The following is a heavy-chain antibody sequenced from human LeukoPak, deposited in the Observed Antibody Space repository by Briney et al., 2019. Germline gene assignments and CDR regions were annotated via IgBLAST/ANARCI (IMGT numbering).Heavy chain of an antibody. CDR2: IYYSGST. CDR3: ARGSREVVVGGYYFDY. CDR1: GGSISSSSYY. V-gene: IGHV4-39*07. Sequence: SETLSLTCTVSGGSISSSSYYWGWIRQPPGKGLEWIGSIYYSGSTYYNPSLKSRVTISVDTSKNQFSLKLSSVTAADTAVYYCARGSREVVVGGYYFDYWGQGTLVTVSS. J-gene: IGHJ4*02. D-gene: IGHD2-15*01.